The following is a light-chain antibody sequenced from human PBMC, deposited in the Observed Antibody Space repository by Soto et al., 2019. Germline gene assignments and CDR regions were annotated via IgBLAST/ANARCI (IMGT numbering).Light chain of an antibody. J-gene: IGKJ2*01. CDR3: QQYYSTLYT. V-gene: IGKV4-1*01. CDR2: WSS. CDR1: QSVLYSSNNKNN. Sequence: DIVMTQSPDSLAVSLGERATINCKSSQSVLYSSNNKNNLAWYQQKPGQPPKLLIYWSSTRESGVPDRFSGSGSGTEFTLTISSLQAEDVAVYYCQQYYSTLYTFGQGTKLEIK.